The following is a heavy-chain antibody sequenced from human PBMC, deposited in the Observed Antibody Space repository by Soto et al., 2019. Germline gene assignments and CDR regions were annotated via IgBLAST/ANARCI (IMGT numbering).Heavy chain of an antibody. Sequence: ASVNVSCKASGYTFTSYDINWVRQATGQGLEWMGWMNPNSGNTGYAQKFQGRVTMTRNTSISTAYMELSSLRSEDTAVYYCARGIWGSYSAGGVDFEYWGKGNMVTVSS. D-gene: IGHD1-26*01. CDR2: MNPNSGNT. V-gene: IGHV1-8*01. CDR3: ARGIWGSYSAGGVDFEY. CDR1: GYTFTSYD. J-gene: IGHJ4*02.